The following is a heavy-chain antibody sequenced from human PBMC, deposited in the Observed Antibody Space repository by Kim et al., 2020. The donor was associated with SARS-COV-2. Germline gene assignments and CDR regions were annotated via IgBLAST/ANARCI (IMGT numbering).Heavy chain of an antibody. J-gene: IGHJ5*02. CDR1: GFTFSNYV. CDR3: AKSFGAGDYPCCFDP. Sequence: GGSLRLSCAASGFTFSNYVMSWVRQAPGKGLEWVSAISGSGGSTYYADVVKGRFIIPRDNARNTLYLPMNSLRGEDRAVYYCAKSFGAGDYPCCFDPWGQGTLVTVSS. D-gene: IGHD3-10*01. CDR2: ISGSGGST. V-gene: IGHV3-23*01.